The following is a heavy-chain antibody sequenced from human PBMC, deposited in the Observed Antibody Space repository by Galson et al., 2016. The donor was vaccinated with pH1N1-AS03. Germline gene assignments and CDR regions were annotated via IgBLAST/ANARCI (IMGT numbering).Heavy chain of an antibody. CDR3: AKDKEAVADRRGYFFDD. CDR2: IIGAGGVP. V-gene: IGHV3-23*01. J-gene: IGHJ4*02. Sequence: VRQAPGKGLEWVASIIGAGGVPYYAGSVKGRFAVSRDTSENTVYLPLDRLGAEDTAVYYCAKDKEAVADRRGYFFDDWGQGTPVTVSS. D-gene: IGHD6-19*01.